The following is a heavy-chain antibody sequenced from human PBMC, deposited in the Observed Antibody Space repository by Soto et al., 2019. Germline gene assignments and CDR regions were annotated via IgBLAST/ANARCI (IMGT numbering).Heavy chain of an antibody. J-gene: IGHJ6*02. CDR2: IKSKTDGGTT. Sequence: GGSLRLSCAASGFTFSNAWMNWVRQAPGKGLEWVGRIKSKTDGGTTDYAAPVKGRFTISRDDSKNTLYLQMNSLKTEDTAVYYCTTDPYYDFWSGYYIEHYYYYGMDVWGQGTTVTVSS. V-gene: IGHV3-15*07. D-gene: IGHD3-3*01. CDR1: GFTFSNAW. CDR3: TTDPYYDFWSGYYIEHYYYYGMDV.